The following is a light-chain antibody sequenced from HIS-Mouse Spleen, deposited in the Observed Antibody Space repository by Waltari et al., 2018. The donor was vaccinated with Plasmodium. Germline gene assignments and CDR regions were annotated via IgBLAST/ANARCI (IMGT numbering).Light chain of an antibody. V-gene: IGKV3-15*01. CDR1: QSVSSN. CDR3: QQYNNWSFT. J-gene: IGKJ3*01. Sequence: EIVMTQSPATLSVSPGERATLSCRASQSVSSNLAWYQPKPGQAPRLIIYGASTRATGIPARFSGSGSGTEFTLTISSLQSEDFAVYYCQQYNNWSFTFGPGTKVDIK. CDR2: GAS.